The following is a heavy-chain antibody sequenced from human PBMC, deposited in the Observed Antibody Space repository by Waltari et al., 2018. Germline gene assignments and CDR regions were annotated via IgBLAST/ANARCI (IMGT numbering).Heavy chain of an antibody. Sequence: QVQLVQSGTEVKKPGASVKVSCTASGYTFKDCYMHWVHTAPGQAPGQGLDWMGWINPKTGGTNYAQKFQGRVTMTTDASISTAFMDLSSLISDDTAMYYCVRSSGFAKGDFWGQGTLVTVSS. CDR3: VRSSGFAKGDF. J-gene: IGHJ4*02. CDR1: GYTFKDCY. V-gene: IGHV1-2*02. D-gene: IGHD6-19*01. CDR2: INPKTGGT.